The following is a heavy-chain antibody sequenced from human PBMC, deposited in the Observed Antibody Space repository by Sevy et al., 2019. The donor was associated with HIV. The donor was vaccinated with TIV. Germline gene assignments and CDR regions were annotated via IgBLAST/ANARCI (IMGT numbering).Heavy chain of an antibody. J-gene: IGHJ6*02. CDR3: ARDIDGSGSSYYYHYGMDV. Sequence: GGSLRLSCAASGFTFSSYGMHWVRQGPGKGLEWVALIWYDGSDKYYTDSVKGRFTISRDNSMNTLYLQMNSLRAEDTAVYYCARDIDGSGSSYYYHYGMDVWGQGTTVTVSS. CDR2: IWYDGSDK. D-gene: IGHD3-10*01. V-gene: IGHV3-33*01. CDR1: GFTFSSYG.